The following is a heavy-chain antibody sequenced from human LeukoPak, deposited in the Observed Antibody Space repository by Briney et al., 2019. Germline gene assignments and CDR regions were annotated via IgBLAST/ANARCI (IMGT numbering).Heavy chain of an antibody. J-gene: IGHJ3*02. V-gene: IGHV3-48*03. Sequence: GGSLRPSCAASGFTFRSYEMGWVRQAPGKGLEWIAYIRSSGSNIYYADSVRGRFSISRDNAKDSLYLQMNSLRAEDTAIYYCARDGLSGDQAFDAFDIWGQGTMVTVSS. CDR2: IRSSGSNI. CDR1: GFTFRSYE. CDR3: ARDGLSGDQAFDAFDI. D-gene: IGHD1-26*01.